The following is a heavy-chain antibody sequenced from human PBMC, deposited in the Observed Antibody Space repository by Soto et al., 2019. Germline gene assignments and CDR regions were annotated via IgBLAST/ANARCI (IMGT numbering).Heavy chain of an antibody. J-gene: IGHJ4*02. CDR1: GDTFSSYG. Sequence: QVQVEQSGAEVKKPGSSVQVSCKASGDTFSSYGFTWVRQAPGQGLEWMGGIIPILRTANYAQKFQGRVTITADDSTSTAYMELSSLRSEDTAVYYCARALVATNAFDYWGQGILVTVSS. D-gene: IGHD5-12*01. CDR2: IIPILRTA. V-gene: IGHV1-69*11. CDR3: ARALVATNAFDY.